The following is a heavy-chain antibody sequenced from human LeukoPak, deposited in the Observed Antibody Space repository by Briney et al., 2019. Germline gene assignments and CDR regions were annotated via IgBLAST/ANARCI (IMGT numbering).Heavy chain of an antibody. Sequence: PSETLSLTCTVSGGSISSSSYYWGWIRQPPGKGLEWIGSIYYSGSTYYNPSLKSRVTISVDTSKNQFSLKLSSVTAADTAVYYCARALRLGVRAFDIWGQGTMVTVSS. J-gene: IGHJ3*02. CDR3: ARALRLGVRAFDI. CDR1: GGSISSSSYY. V-gene: IGHV4-39*01. CDR2: IYYSGST. D-gene: IGHD3-22*01.